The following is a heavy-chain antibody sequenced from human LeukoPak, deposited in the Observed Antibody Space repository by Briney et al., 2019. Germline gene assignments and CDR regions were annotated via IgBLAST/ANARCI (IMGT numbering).Heavy chain of an antibody. CDR1: GGSISSYY. CDR3: ARDLYYDSSGYYYNWFDP. J-gene: IGHJ5*02. Sequence: SETLSLTCTVSGGSISSYYWSWIRQPPGKGQEWIGYIYYSGSTNYNPSLKSRVTISVDTSKNQFSLKLSSVTAADTAVYYCARDLYYDSSGYYYNWFDPWGQGTLVTVSS. CDR2: IYYSGST. V-gene: IGHV4-59*01. D-gene: IGHD3-22*01.